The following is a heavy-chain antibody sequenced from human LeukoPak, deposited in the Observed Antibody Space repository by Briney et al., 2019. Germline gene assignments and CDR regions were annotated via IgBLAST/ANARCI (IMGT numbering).Heavy chain of an antibody. Sequence: GGSLRLSCAASGFTFSSYAMHWVRQAPGKGLEWVAVISYDGSNKYYADSVKGRFTISRDNSKNTLYLQMNSLRAEDTAVYYCAFHYDFWSGYLTPYYFDYWGQGTLVTVSS. CDR2: ISYDGSNK. D-gene: IGHD3-3*01. V-gene: IGHV3-30*04. CDR1: GFTFSSYA. J-gene: IGHJ4*02. CDR3: AFHYDFWSGYLTPYYFDY.